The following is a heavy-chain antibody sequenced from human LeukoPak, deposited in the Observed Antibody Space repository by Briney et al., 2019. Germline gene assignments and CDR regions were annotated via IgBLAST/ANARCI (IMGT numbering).Heavy chain of an antibody. Sequence: GGSLRLSCAATGFTFSNYGMHWVRQASRKGLERVAVIWDVGSNKSYADSVKGRFTITRDNSKNTLFLQMNSLRADDTAVYYCARDTLIAAPKTGTVTRIGWFDPWGQGTLVTVSS. V-gene: IGHV3-33*01. CDR1: GFTFSNYG. CDR2: IWDVGSNK. CDR3: ARDTLIAAPKTGTVTRIGWFDP. D-gene: IGHD6-13*01. J-gene: IGHJ5*02.